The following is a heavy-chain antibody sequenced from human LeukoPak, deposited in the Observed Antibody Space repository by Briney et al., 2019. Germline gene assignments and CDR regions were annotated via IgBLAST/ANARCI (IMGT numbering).Heavy chain of an antibody. J-gene: IGHJ6*02. CDR2: IYYTGTT. CDR3: ARGGYYYYYGMDV. V-gene: IGHV4-59*11. Sequence: SETLSLTCSVSGGSITGHYWSWIRQPPGKGLEWIGYIYYTGTTKYNPSLENRVTISVDTSNNQFSLKLRSVTAADTAVYYCARGGYYYYYGMDVWGQGTTVTVSS. CDR1: GGSITGHY. D-gene: IGHD1-26*01.